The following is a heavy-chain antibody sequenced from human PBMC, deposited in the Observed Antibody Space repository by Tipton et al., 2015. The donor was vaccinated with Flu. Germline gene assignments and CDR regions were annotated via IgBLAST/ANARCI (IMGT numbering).Heavy chain of an antibody. CDR3: ARVIPEFVAGLSY. CDR1: GFTFGRYA. J-gene: IGHJ4*02. V-gene: IGHV3-23*01. Sequence: SLRLSCAASGFTFGRYAMSWVRQAPGKGLEWVSSISGGGAIKYFADSVKGRFSISRDHAKNTVFLQMNSLSAEDTAIYYCARVIPEFVAGLSYWGQGTLVTVSS. D-gene: IGHD6-19*01. CDR2: ISGGGAIK.